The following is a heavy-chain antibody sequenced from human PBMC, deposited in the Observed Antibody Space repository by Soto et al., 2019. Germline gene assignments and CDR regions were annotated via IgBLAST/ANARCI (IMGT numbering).Heavy chain of an antibody. CDR3: AREDGDYYDSSGPTDNNWFDP. J-gene: IGHJ5*02. CDR1: GGTFSSYA. Sequence: ASVKVSCKASGGTFSSYAISWVRQAPGQGLEWMGWISAYNGNTNYAQKLQGRVTMTTDTSTSTAYMELRSLRSDDTAVYYCAREDGDYYDSSGPTDNNWFDPWGQGTLVTVSS. D-gene: IGHD3-22*01. V-gene: IGHV1-18*01. CDR2: ISAYNGNT.